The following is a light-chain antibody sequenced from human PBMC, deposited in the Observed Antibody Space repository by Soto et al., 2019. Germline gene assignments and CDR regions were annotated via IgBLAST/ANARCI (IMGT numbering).Light chain of an antibody. Sequence: SVLTQPSSVSGSPGHSVTIFCTGTSSDVGGYYFVSWYQQHPGKAPKLMIYDVSNRPSGVSNRFSGSKSVNTATLTISGLQAEDEADYYCSSYTSSSTRVFGTGTKVTVL. CDR1: SSDVGGYYF. V-gene: IGLV2-14*03. CDR3: SSYTSSSTRV. CDR2: DVS. J-gene: IGLJ1*01.